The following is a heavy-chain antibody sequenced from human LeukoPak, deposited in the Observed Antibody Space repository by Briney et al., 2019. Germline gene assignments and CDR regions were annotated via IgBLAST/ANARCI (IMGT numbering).Heavy chain of an antibody. D-gene: IGHD4-17*01. CDR2: ISGSGGST. J-gene: IGHJ5*02. CDR3: AKGDDYGDYSWFDP. V-gene: IGHV3-23*01. CDR1: GFTFSSYA. Sequence: GGSLRLSCAASGFTFSSYAMSWVRQAPGKGLEWVSAISGSGGSTYYADSVKGRVTIPRDNSKNTLYLQMNSLRAEDTAVYYCAKGDDYGDYSWFDPWGQGTLVTVSS.